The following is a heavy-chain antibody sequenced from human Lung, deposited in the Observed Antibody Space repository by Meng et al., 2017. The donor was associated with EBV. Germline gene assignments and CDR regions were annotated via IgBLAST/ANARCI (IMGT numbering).Heavy chain of an antibody. CDR2: IFIGGRP. Sequence: QHWAAGLLKPSATLSSPCLSTGGSPSGAYWNWIRQPPGKWVEWIGEIFIGGRPRYNPSLKSLVSTSMDTSKNQGSEMLSSVSDSYAALYACASTPTGFHYCGQGTLVTVSS. V-gene: IGHV4-34*12. CDR3: ASTPTGFHY. D-gene: IGHD2-8*02. J-gene: IGHJ4*02. CDR1: GGSPSGAY.